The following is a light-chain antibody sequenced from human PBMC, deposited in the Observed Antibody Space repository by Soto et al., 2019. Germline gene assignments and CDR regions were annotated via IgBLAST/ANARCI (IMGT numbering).Light chain of an antibody. Sequence: EIVMTQSPATLSVSPGERATLSCRASQSVGSNLAWYQQKPGQAPRLLIFGASTRATGVPARFSGSGSATEFTLTISSLQSEDFAVYYCQQYNNWPRTFGQGTKVKIK. V-gene: IGKV3-15*01. CDR2: GAS. CDR3: QQYNNWPRT. CDR1: QSVGSN. J-gene: IGKJ1*01.